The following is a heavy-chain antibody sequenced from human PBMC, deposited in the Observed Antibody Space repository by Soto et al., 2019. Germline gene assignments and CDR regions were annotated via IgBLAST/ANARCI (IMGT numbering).Heavy chain of an antibody. J-gene: IGHJ4*02. D-gene: IGHD6-19*01. CDR1: GFTFSGYS. Sequence: GSLRLSCVGSGFTFSGYSMAWVLQAPGRGLEWVASISSRSTNIDYADSVKGRFTISRDNAKNLVSLQMSSLRGEDTALYYCAKFTEPGYSSIWYYFEYWGQGTPVTVSS. CDR2: ISSRSTNI. CDR3: AKFTEPGYSSIWYYFEY. V-gene: IGHV3-21*06.